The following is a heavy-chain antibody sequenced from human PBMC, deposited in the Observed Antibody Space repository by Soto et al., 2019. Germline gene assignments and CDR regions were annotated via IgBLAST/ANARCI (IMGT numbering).Heavy chain of an antibody. CDR2: IQYDGSIK. CDR3: AKDQIALRPDYGMDV. V-gene: IGHV3-30*18. CDR1: GFTFSSYG. J-gene: IGHJ6*02. D-gene: IGHD2-21*01. Sequence: GGSLRLSCAASGFTFSSYGMHWVRQAPGKGLEGGPVIQYDGSIKYYADSVKGRFTISGDNSKNTLYLQMNSLRAEDTAVYYCAKDQIALRPDYGMDVWGQGTTVTVSS.